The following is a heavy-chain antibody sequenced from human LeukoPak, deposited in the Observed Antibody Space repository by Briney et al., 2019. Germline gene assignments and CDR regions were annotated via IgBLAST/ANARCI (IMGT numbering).Heavy chain of an antibody. Sequence: TSETLSLTCTVSGGSISSGGHYWGWIRQQPGKGLEWIGYIYYRGTTYYNPSLKSRVSISLDTSKNQVSLELTSVTAADTAVYYCARGADYGGNSVPFDYWGQGTLVTVSS. CDR1: GGSISSGGHY. J-gene: IGHJ4*02. D-gene: IGHD4-23*01. CDR3: ARGADYGGNSVPFDY. CDR2: IYYRGTT. V-gene: IGHV4-31*03.